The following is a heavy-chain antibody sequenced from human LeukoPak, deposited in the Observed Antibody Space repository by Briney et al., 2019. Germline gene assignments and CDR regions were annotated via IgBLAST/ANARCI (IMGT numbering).Heavy chain of an antibody. V-gene: IGHV4-61*02. D-gene: IGHD3-10*01. Sequence: KPSQTLSLTCTVSGRSISSGSYYWTWIRQPAGKGLDWIVRIYTRGSINSNPSVTSHDTKSEDTSNNQFSMKLSSVTAADTAVYYCARASWFGESTTDYWGQGTLVTVSS. J-gene: IGHJ4*02. CDR2: IYTRGSI. CDR3: ARASWFGESTTDY. CDR1: GRSISSGSYY.